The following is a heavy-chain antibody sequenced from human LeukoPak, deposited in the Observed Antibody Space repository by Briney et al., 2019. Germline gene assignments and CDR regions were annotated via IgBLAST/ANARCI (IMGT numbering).Heavy chain of an antibody. CDR1: GFTFSSYS. CDR2: ISSSSSYI. CDR3: ASSFGVVIIDY. J-gene: IGHJ4*02. D-gene: IGHD3-3*01. V-gene: IGHV3-21*01. Sequence: GGSLRLSCAASGFTFSSYSMNWVRQAPGKGLEWVSSISSSSSYIYYADSVKGRFTISRGNAKNSLYLQMNSLRAEDTAVYYCASSFGVVIIDYWGQGTLVTVSS.